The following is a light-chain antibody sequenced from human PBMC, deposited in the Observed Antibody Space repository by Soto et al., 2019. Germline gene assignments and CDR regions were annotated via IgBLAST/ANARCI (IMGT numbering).Light chain of an antibody. CDR3: SSYTSSITLV. CDR2: EVS. V-gene: IGLV2-14*01. J-gene: IGLJ1*01. Sequence: QAASVSGSPGQSITISCTGTSSDVGGYNYVSWYQQHPGKAPKLMIYEVSNRPSGVSNRFSGSKSGNTASLTISGLQAEDEADYYCSSYTSSITLVFGTGTKVTVL. CDR1: SSDVGGYNY.